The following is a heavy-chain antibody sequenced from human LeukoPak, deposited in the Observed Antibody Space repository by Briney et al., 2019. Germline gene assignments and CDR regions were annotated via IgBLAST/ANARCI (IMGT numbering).Heavy chain of an antibody. CDR1: GFTFSSYG. Sequence: GGSLRLSCAASGFTFSSYGMHWVRQAPGKGLEWVAFIRYDGSNKYYADSVKGRFTISRDNSRNTLYLQMDSLRAEDTAVCYCAREEGALYWGQGTLVTVSS. CDR2: IRYDGSNK. J-gene: IGHJ4*02. V-gene: IGHV3-30*02. CDR3: AREEGALY. D-gene: IGHD1-26*01.